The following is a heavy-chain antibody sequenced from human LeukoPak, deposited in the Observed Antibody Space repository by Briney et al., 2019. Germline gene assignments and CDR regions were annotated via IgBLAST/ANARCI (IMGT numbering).Heavy chain of an antibody. CDR3: ARGDYCSSTNCYNGDALDI. Sequence: PSETLSLTCTVSDDSMSSGSYYWSWIRQPAGKGLEWIGRIYVSGSTIDNPSFKSRVTITVDTSKNQFSLKLSSVTAADTALYYCARGDYCSSTNCYNGDALDIWGQGIMVTVSS. D-gene: IGHD2-2*02. V-gene: IGHV4-61*02. CDR2: IYVSGST. CDR1: DDSMSSGSYY. J-gene: IGHJ3*02.